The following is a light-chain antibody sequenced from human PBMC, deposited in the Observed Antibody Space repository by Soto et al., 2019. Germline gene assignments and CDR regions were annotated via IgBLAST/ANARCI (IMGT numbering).Light chain of an antibody. CDR2: GAS. V-gene: IGKV3-15*01. Sequence: ETVLTQSPAILSVSLGERDTFSCRASQSISSDLAWYQQKPGQVPRLLIYGASTRATGIPARFRGSGSGTEFTLTISGLQSEDFAVYHCQQYDSWPHSFGQGTKVDIK. J-gene: IGKJ2*01. CDR3: QQYDSWPHS. CDR1: QSISSD.